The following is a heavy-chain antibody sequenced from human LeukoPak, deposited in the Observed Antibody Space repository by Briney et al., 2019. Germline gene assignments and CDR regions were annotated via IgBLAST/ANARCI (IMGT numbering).Heavy chain of an antibody. CDR1: GFTFSDYY. CDR2: ISSSGSTI. D-gene: IGHD2-8*01. J-gene: IGHJ4*02. Sequence: GGFLRLSCAASGFTFSDYYMSWIRQAPGKGLEWVSYISSSGSTIYYADSVKGRFTISRDNAKNSLYLQMNSLRAEDTAVYYCARGLYCSNGVCLVGFDYWGQGTLVTVSS. V-gene: IGHV3-11*01. CDR3: ARGLYCSNGVCLVGFDY.